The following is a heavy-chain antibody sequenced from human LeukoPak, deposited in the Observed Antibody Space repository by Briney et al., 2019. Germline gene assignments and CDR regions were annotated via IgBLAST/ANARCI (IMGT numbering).Heavy chain of an antibody. Sequence: ASVTVSCKASGGTFSSYAISWVRQAPGQGLEWMGRIIPILGIANYAQTFQGRVTITADKSTSTAYMELSSLRSEDTAVYYCARAPTVTTDYYYYGMDVWGQGTTVTVSS. J-gene: IGHJ6*02. CDR3: ARAPTVTTDYYYYGMDV. CDR2: IIPILGIA. V-gene: IGHV1-69*04. CDR1: GGTFSSYA. D-gene: IGHD4-17*01.